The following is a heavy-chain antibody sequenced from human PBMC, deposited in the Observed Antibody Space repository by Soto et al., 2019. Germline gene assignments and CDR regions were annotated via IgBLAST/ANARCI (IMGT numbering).Heavy chain of an antibody. CDR1: GGSISSYY. Sequence: SETLSLTCTVSGGSISSYYWSWIRQPPGKGLEWIGYIYYSGRTNYNPSLKSRDTISVDTSKNQFSLKLSSVTVADTAVYYCARLVWSYGTWFDPWGQGTLVTVSS. V-gene: IGHV4-59*08. CDR2: IYYSGRT. D-gene: IGHD5-18*01. CDR3: ARLVWSYGTWFDP. J-gene: IGHJ5*02.